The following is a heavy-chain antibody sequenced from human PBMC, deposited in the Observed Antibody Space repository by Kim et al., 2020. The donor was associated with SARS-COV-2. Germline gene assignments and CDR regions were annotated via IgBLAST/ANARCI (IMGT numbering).Heavy chain of an antibody. J-gene: IGHJ4*02. CDR1: GGSISSSSYY. CDR3: ARDTAMVPDY. D-gene: IGHD5-18*01. Sequence: SETLSLTCTVSGGSISSSSYYWGWIRQPPGKGLEWIGSIYYSGTTYYNPSLKSRVTISVDTSKNQFSLKLSSVTAADTAVYYCARDTAMVPDYWGQGTLV. CDR2: IYYSGTT. V-gene: IGHV4-39*07.